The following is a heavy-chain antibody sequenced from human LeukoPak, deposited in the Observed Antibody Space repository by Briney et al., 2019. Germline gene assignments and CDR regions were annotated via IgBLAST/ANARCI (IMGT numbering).Heavy chain of an antibody. V-gene: IGHV5-51*01. D-gene: IGHD3-10*01. CDR3: ARLGGDTYYFGSASYPNWYFDL. J-gene: IGHJ2*01. CDR1: GYSFTTYW. CDR2: IYPDDSDT. Sequence: GESLKISCKASGYSFTTYWIGWVRQMPGKGLECMGIIYPDDSDTTYSPSFQGQVTISADKSFSTAYLQWSSLKASDTVIYYCARLGGDTYYFGSASYPNWYFDLWGRGTLVTVSS.